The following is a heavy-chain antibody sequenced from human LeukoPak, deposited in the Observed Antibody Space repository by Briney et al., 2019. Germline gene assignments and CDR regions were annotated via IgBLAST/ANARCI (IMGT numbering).Heavy chain of an antibody. D-gene: IGHD4-11*01. V-gene: IGHV3-33*01. J-gene: IGHJ4*02. Sequence: GGSLRLSCAAAGFTFSHYAMHWVRQAPGKGLEWVTVIWSDGTNKYYAASVRGRFSISRDDSDNTVYLQMNSLRPEDTGVYYCARDAQRGFDYSNSLQYWGQGTPVTVST. CDR2: IWSDGTNK. CDR3: ARDAQRGFDYSNSLQY. CDR1: GFTFSHYA.